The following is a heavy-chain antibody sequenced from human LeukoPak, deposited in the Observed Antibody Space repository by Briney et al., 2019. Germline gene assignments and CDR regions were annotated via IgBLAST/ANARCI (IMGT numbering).Heavy chain of an antibody. J-gene: IGHJ4*02. V-gene: IGHV1-2*02. CDR3: ARDPPYYDFWSGYYNGGPKATPFDY. CDR2: INPNSGGT. CDR1: GNTFTGSY. Sequence: ASVKVSCKASGNTFTGSYMHWVRQAPGQGLEWRGWINPNSGGTNYAQKFQGRVTMTRDTSISTAYMELSRLRSDDTAAYYCARDPPYYDFWSGYYNGGPKATPFDYWGQGTLVTVSS. D-gene: IGHD3-3*01.